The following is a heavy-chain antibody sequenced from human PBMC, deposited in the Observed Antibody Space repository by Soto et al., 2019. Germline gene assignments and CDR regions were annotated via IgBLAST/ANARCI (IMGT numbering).Heavy chain of an antibody. V-gene: IGHV3-9*01. Sequence: TLRLSCAASGFTFDDYAMHWVRQAPGKGLEWVTGISWNSDSIGYADSVKDRFTISRDNAKNSLYMQMNSLRAEDTALYYCAKDSGSRYYFDYWGQGTLVTVSS. J-gene: IGHJ4*02. CDR3: AKDSGSRYYFDY. CDR1: GFTFDDYA. D-gene: IGHD2-15*01. CDR2: ISWNSDSI.